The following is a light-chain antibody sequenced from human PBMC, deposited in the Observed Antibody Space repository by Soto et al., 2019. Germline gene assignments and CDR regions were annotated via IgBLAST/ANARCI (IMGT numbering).Light chain of an antibody. CDR2: EVS. CDR1: SSDIGGYNY. Sequence: QSALTQPASVSGSPGQSITISCTGTSSDIGGYNYVSWYQQHPGKAPKLMIYEVSNRPSGVSNRFSGSKSGNTASLTISGVQADDEADYYCTSYTSSSTWVFGGGTKLTVL. J-gene: IGLJ3*02. V-gene: IGLV2-14*01. CDR3: TSYTSSSTWV.